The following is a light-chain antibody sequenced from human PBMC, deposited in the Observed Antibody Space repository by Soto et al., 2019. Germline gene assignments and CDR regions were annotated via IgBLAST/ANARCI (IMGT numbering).Light chain of an antibody. Sequence: EIGVAQSPGTLSLSSGERATLSCRASQSVSNNYLAWYQQKPGQAPRLLIYGASNRATGIPDRFSGSGSGTDFTLTISRLQPEDFAVYYCQHYGSSGTFGQGTKVDIK. J-gene: IGKJ1*01. V-gene: IGKV3-20*01. CDR1: QSVSNNY. CDR2: GAS. CDR3: QHYGSSGT.